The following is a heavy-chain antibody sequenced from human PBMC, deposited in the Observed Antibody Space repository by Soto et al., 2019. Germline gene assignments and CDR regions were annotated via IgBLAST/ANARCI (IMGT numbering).Heavy chain of an antibody. V-gene: IGHV3-33*01. J-gene: IGHJ5*02. Sequence: GGSLRLSCAASGFTFSSYGMHWVRQAPGKGLEWVAVIWYDGSNKYYADSVKGRFTISRDNSKNTLYLQMNSLRAEDTAVYYCARDHLAYYYDSSGYYPWGQGTLVTASS. D-gene: IGHD3-22*01. CDR2: IWYDGSNK. CDR1: GFTFSSYG. CDR3: ARDHLAYYYDSSGYYP.